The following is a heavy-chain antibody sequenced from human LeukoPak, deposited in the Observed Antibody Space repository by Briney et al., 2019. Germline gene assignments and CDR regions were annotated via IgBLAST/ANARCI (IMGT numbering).Heavy chain of an antibody. CDR1: GGTFSSYA. CDR2: IIPIFGTA. CDR3: ARGVATIKFSHDPYYFDY. D-gene: IGHD5-12*01. V-gene: IGHV1-69*13. J-gene: IGHJ4*02. Sequence: SVKVSCKPSGGTFSSYAISWVRQAPGQGLEWMGGIIPIFGTANYAQKFQGRVTITADESTSTAYMELSSLRSEDTAVYYCARGVATIKFSHDPYYFDYWGQGTLVTVSS.